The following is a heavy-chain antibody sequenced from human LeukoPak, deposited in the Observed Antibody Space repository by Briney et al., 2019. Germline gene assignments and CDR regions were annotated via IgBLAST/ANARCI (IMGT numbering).Heavy chain of an antibody. V-gene: IGHV1-2*02. CDR1: GYTFTSNY. Sequence: ASVKVSCKAFGYTFTSNYMHWVRQAPGQGLEWLGWLNPNTGGTNYAQKFQGRVTMTRDTSITTAYMDLSSLGSDDTAIYYCARQYGDDRYNWFDPWGQGTLVTVSS. J-gene: IGHJ5*02. CDR2: LNPNTGGT. CDR3: ARQYGDDRYNWFDP. D-gene: IGHD4-17*01.